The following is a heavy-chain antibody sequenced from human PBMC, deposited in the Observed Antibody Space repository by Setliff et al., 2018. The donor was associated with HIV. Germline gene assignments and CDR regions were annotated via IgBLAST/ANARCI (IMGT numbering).Heavy chain of an antibody. J-gene: IGHJ3*02. D-gene: IGHD3-22*01. CDR1: GGSISSSNW. V-gene: IGHV4-4*02. Sequence: PSETLSLTCAVSGGSISSSNWWSWVRQPPGKGLEWIGEIYHSGSTNYNPSLKSRVTISIDKSKNQFSLKLSSVTAADTAVYYCTRRDNSVSGYYTDHAFDIWGQGTLVTVSS. CDR2: IYHSGST. CDR3: TRRDNSVSGYYTDHAFDI.